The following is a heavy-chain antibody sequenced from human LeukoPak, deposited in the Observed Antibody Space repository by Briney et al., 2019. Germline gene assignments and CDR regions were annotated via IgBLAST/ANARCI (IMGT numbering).Heavy chain of an antibody. CDR2: INPNDGDT. CDR3: ARANFLYCSSSTCLFDY. V-gene: IGHV1-2*02. D-gene: IGHD2-2*01. CDR1: GYTFTDYY. Sequence: GASVKVSCKASGYTFTDYYMHWVRQAPGQGFEWMGWINPNDGDTNYAQKFQGRVTMTRDTSISTAHMEVSRLRSDDTAVYYCARANFLYCSSSTCLFDYGGKETLVTVS. J-gene: IGHJ4*02.